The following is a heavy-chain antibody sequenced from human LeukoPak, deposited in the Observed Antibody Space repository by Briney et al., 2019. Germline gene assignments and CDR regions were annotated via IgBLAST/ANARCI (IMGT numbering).Heavy chain of an antibody. CDR1: GFSFNNYA. V-gene: IGHV3-30*04. D-gene: IGHD5-12*01. CDR2: ITYDGSNE. CDR3: AREQRGYDCYY. J-gene: IGHJ4*02. Sequence: GRSLRLSCAASGFSFNNYAMHWVRQAPGKGLEWVALITYDGSNEYYADSVKGRFTISRDGSKNTLYLQMNSLRGEDTAVYYCAREQRGYDCYYWGQGTLVTVSS.